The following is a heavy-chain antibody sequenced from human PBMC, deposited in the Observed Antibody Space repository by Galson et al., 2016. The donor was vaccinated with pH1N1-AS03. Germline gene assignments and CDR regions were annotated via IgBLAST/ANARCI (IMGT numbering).Heavy chain of an antibody. CDR1: GYIFINYA. V-gene: IGHV1-3*01. D-gene: IGHD5-12*01. Sequence: SVKVSCKASGYIFINYAMHWVRQGPGQRLEWMGWINADNGDTEYPQNFQGRVTITRDTSASTAYMEVISLTSEDTAVYYCARGDSGYNWPLDYWGQGTLVTVSS. CDR3: ARGDSGYNWPLDY. J-gene: IGHJ4*02. CDR2: INADNGDT.